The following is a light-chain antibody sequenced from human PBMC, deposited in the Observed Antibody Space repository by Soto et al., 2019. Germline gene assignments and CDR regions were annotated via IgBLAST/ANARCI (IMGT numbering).Light chain of an antibody. CDR1: QSLRHSHGYTY. CDR2: MGS. Sequence: DLVMTQSPVSLPVTPGEPASISCRASQSLRHSHGYTYLDWYLQKPGQSPQLLNYMGSTRASGVPDRFSGSGSDTNFTLKISRVDAEDVGVYYCMQALQIPLTFRGRTKVEIK. CDR3: MQALQIPLT. V-gene: IGKV2-28*01. J-gene: IGKJ4*01.